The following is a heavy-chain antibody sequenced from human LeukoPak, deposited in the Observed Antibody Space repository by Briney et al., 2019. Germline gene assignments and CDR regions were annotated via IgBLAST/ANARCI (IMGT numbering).Heavy chain of an antibody. CDR1: GFTFGDYA. J-gene: IGHJ5*02. D-gene: IGHD2-21*01. CDR2: IRSIAYGGTT. CDR3: TSIPLGGGTGMKKGFDP. V-gene: IGHV3-49*04. Sequence: PGRSLRLSCTAYGFTFGDYALSWVRPAPGKGLEWVGFIRSIAYGGTTEYAASVKARFTISRDASKSLAYLQMNRLTTEETAVYLCTSIPLGGGTGMKKGFDPSGQGTLVTASS.